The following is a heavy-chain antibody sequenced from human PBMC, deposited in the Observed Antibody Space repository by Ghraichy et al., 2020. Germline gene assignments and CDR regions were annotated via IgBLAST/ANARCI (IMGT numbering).Heavy chain of an antibody. Sequence: GSLRLSCAASGFTFSNAWMSWVRQAPGKGLEWVGRIKSKTDGGTTDYAAPVKGRFTISRDDSKNTLYLQMNSLKTEDTAVYYCTTEKLVWGSYRTFDYWGQGTLVTVSS. CDR2: IKSKTDGGTT. V-gene: IGHV3-15*01. CDR1: GFTFSNAW. J-gene: IGHJ4*02. D-gene: IGHD3-16*02. CDR3: TTEKLVWGSYRTFDY.